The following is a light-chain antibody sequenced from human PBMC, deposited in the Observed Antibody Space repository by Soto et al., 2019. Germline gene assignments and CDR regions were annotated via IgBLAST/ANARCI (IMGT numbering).Light chain of an antibody. CDR2: EAS. J-gene: IGKJ1*01. V-gene: IGKV1-27*01. CDR1: QDISDH. Sequence: DFQMTQSPSSLSASVGDRVTITCRASQDISDHLAWYQHKPGKVPRLLIYEASTLQSGVTSRFSGGGSGTDFTLTISSLQPEDVATYYCQKYNRTPWTFGQGTKVELK. CDR3: QKYNRTPWT.